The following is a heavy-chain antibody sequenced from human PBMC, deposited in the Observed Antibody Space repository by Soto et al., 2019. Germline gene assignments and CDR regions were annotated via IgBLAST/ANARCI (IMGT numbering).Heavy chain of an antibody. Sequence: SVKVSCKASGGTFSSYTISWVRQAPGQGLEWMGRIIPILGIANYAQKFQGRVTITADKSTSTAYMELSSLRSEDTAMYYCARGIRFSNWFDPWGQGTLVTVSS. V-gene: IGHV1-69*02. J-gene: IGHJ5*02. D-gene: IGHD3-3*01. CDR3: ARGIRFSNWFDP. CDR2: IIPILGIA. CDR1: GGTFSSYT.